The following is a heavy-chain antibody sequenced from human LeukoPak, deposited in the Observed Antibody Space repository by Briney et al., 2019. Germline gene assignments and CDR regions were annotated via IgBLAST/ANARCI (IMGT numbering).Heavy chain of an antibody. Sequence: PSETLSLTCTVSGGSISSYYWSWIRQPPGKGLEWIGYIYTSGSTNYNPSLKSRVTISVDTSKNQFSLKLSSVTAADTAVYYCARLTGYIADGGNSGYYYYYYMDVWGKGTTVTVSS. CDR2: IYTSGST. CDR3: ARLTGYIADGGNSGYYYYYYMDV. CDR1: GGSISSYY. J-gene: IGHJ6*03. V-gene: IGHV4-4*09. D-gene: IGHD4-23*01.